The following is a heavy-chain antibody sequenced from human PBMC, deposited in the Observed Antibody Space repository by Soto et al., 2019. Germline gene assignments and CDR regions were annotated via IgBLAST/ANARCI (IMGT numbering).Heavy chain of an antibody. CDR2: ISGSGGST. J-gene: IGHJ4*02. CDR1: GFTFSSYA. Sequence: GGSLRLSCAASGFTFSSYAMSWVRQAPGKGLEWVSAISGSGGSTYYADSVKGRFTISRDNSKNTLYLQMNSLRAEDTAVYYCAKVSGITIFGVATVTEKYYFDYWGQGTLVTVSS. D-gene: IGHD3-3*01. CDR3: AKVSGITIFGVATVTEKYYFDY. V-gene: IGHV3-23*01.